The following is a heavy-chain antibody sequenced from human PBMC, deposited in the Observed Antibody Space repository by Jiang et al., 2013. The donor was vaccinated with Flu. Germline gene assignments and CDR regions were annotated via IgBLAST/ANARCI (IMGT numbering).Heavy chain of an antibody. V-gene: IGHV4-4*02. CDR2: IYHSGST. CDR1: GGSISSSNW. Sequence: GPGLVKPSGTLSLTCAVSGGSISSSNWWSWVRQPPGKGLEWIGEIYHSGSTNYNPSLKSRVTISVDKSKNQFSLKLSSVTAADTAVYYCARDNTAARPFDYYYYMDVWGKGTTVTVSS. J-gene: IGHJ6*03. CDR3: ARDNTAARPFDYYYYMDV. D-gene: IGHD6-6*01.